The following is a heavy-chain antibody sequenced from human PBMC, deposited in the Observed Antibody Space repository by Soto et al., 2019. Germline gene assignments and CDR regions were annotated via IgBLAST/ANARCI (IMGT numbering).Heavy chain of an antibody. CDR1: GGSISSYS. D-gene: IGHD2-2*03. CDR2: IYHTGST. CDR3: ARGGDCITSSCRLQNWFDP. V-gene: IGHV4-30-2*01. J-gene: IGHJ5*02. Sequence: PSETLSLTCTVSGGSISSYSWRWIRQPPGKGLEWIGYIYHTGSTYYNPSLKSRVTISVDKLKNQFSLKLSSVTAADTAMYLCARGGDCITSSCRLQNWFDPWGQGTLVTVSS.